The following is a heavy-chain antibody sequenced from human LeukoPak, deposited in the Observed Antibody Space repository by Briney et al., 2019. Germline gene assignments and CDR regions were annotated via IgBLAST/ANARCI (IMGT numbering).Heavy chain of an antibody. CDR2: ISSSGSTI. D-gene: IGHD4-17*01. V-gene: IGHV3-48*03. Sequence: PGGSLRLSCAASGFTFSSYEMNWVRQAPGKGLEWVSYISSSGSTIYYADSVKGRFTISRDNAKNSLYLQMNSLRAEDTAVYYCARGGHSKHDHGFDYWGQGTLVTVSS. J-gene: IGHJ4*02. CDR3: ARGGHSKHDHGFDY. CDR1: GFTFSSYE.